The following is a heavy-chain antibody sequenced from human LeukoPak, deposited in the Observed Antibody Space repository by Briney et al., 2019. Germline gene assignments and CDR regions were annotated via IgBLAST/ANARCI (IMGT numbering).Heavy chain of an antibody. Sequence: ASVKVSCKASGYTFTGYYMHWVRQAPGQGLEWMGWINPNSGGTNYAQKFQGRVTMTRDTPISTAYMELSRLRSDDTAVYYCASALSLAAADWFDPWGQGTLVTVSS. D-gene: IGHD6-13*01. CDR2: INPNSGGT. V-gene: IGHV1-2*02. CDR3: ASALSLAAADWFDP. CDR1: GYTFTGYY. J-gene: IGHJ5*02.